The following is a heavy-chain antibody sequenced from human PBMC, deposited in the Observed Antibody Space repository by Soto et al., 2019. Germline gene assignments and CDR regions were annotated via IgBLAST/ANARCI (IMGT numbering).Heavy chain of an antibody. D-gene: IGHD2-2*02. J-gene: IGHJ4*02. CDR1: GFTFGSYA. V-gene: IGHV3-23*01. Sequence: RLPNAAAGFTFGSYAMSWIRQAKGKGLEWVSAISGSGGSTYYADSVKGRFTISRDNSKNTLYLQMNSLRAEDTAVYFCEKDLVPAAIRYFDYWGQGTLVTVSS. CDR2: ISGSGGST. CDR3: EKDLVPAAIRYFDY.